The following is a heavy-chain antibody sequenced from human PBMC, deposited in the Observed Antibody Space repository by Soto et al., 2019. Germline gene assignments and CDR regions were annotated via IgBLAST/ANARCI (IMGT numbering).Heavy chain of an antibody. CDR3: AAADVIYPDFVH. V-gene: IGHV4-30-4*01. CDR1: GGPNNSRDHS. D-gene: IGHD2-21*01. CDR2: IYYSGST. J-gene: IGHJ4*01. Sequence: LSITGIVSGGPNNSRDHSGSSNPHPPGKGLEWIGYIYYSGSTYYNPSLKSRVTISVDTSKNQFSLKLSSVTAADTVVYYGAAADVIYPDFVHGGHRT.